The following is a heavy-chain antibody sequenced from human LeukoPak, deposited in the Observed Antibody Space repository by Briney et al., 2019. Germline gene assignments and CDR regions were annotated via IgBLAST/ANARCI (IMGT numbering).Heavy chain of an antibody. CDR1: GGSISSSSYF. CDR2: IYYSGST. V-gene: IGHV4-39*01. D-gene: IGHD3-10*01. Sequence: SETLSLTCTVSGGSISSSSYFWGWLRQPPGTGLEWIGSIYYSGSTYYNPSLKSRVTISVDMSKNQFSMKLSSVTAADTAVYYCASALWFGELELDPWGQGTLVTVSS. J-gene: IGHJ5*02. CDR3: ASALWFGELELDP.